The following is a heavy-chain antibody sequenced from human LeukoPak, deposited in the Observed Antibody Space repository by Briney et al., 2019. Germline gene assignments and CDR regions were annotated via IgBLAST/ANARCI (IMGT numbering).Heavy chain of an antibody. D-gene: IGHD3-22*01. CDR3: ARISPGDSSGYYPHYFDY. V-gene: IGHV4-34*01. J-gene: IGHJ4*02. Sequence: KSSETLSLTCAVYGGSFSGYYWSWIRQPPGKGLEWIGEINHSGSTNYNPSLKSRVTISVDSSKYRFSLKLSSVPAADTAVYYCARISPGDSSGYYPHYFDYWGQGTLVTVSS. CDR2: INHSGST. CDR1: GGSFSGYY.